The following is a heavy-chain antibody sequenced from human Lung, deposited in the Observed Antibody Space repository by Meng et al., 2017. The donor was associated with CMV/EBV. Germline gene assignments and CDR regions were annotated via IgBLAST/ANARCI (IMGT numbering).Heavy chain of an antibody. CDR3: ARDQRGGGATWCAWLDR. CDR2: ISSTSTLI. CDR1: GFTFNIYS. J-gene: IGHJ5*02. V-gene: IGHV3-48*04. Sequence: SXSASGFTFNIYSMNWVRQAPGKGLEWISYISSTSTLIYTADSVKGRFVTSRDNARNSLFLEMNNLRVDDTAVYYCARDQRGGGATWCAWLDRWGQGXLVTVSS. D-gene: IGHD1-26*01.